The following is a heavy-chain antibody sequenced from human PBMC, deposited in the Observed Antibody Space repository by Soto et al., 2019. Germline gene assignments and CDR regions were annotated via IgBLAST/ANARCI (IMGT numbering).Heavy chain of an antibody. V-gene: IGHV3-7*01. CDR2: INQAGSEI. D-gene: IGHD6-19*01. CDR1: GFTFSGYW. Sequence: PGGSLRLSCASSGFTFSGYWMTWVRQAPGKGLEWLANINQAGSEIYYVGSVKGRFTISRDNAKNSLHLQMNSLGAEDTAVYYCARGGSGWLGFDYWGQGT. CDR3: ARGGSGWLGFDY. J-gene: IGHJ4*02.